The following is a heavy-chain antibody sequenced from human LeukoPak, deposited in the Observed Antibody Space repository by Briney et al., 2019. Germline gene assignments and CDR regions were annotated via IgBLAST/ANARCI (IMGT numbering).Heavy chain of an antibody. Sequence: GGSLRLSCAASGFTFSSYAMSWVRQAPGKGLKWVSTINDNGAGTYYADSVKGRFTISRDNSKNTLYLQMNSLRAEDTAVYYCAKDYGQLTGVFDYWGQGTLVTVSS. CDR2: INDNGAGT. CDR1: GFTFSSYA. D-gene: IGHD7-27*01. J-gene: IGHJ4*02. CDR3: AKDYGQLTGVFDY. V-gene: IGHV3-23*01.